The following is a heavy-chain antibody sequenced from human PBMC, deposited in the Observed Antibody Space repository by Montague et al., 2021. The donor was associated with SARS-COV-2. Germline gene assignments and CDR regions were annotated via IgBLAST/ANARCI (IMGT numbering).Heavy chain of an antibody. Sequence: SETLSLTCTVSGDSMSGYYWSWVRQAPGTGLEWIGYIFYSGSTSYNPSLNSRVTISIDTSKKQFSLKLTSVTAADTAVYFCAREGGTKSSHWWGAFDSWGHGTQVTVSS. D-gene: IGHD2-15*01. J-gene: IGHJ5*01. CDR1: GDSMSGYY. CDR2: IFYSGST. CDR3: AREGGTKSSHWWGAFDS. V-gene: IGHV4-59*01.